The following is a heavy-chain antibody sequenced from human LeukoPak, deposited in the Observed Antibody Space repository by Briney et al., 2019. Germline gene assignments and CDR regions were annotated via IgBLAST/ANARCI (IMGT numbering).Heavy chain of an antibody. D-gene: IGHD3-10*01. J-gene: IGHJ1*01. Sequence: ASVKVSCKASGYTFTAYYIHWVRHAPGQGLEYMGVINPSSENTSYTQRFRGRVTMTRDTSTSTVYMGLSSLRSEDTAVYYCARGYYGSGSYSEYFQYWGQGTLVTVSS. CDR2: INPSSENT. CDR1: GYTFTAYY. V-gene: IGHV1-46*01. CDR3: ARGYYGSGSYSEYFQY.